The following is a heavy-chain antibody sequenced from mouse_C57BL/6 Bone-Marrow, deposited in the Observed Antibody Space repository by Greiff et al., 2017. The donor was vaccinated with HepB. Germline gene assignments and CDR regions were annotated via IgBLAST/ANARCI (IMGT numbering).Heavy chain of an antibody. V-gene: IGHV2-6-1*01. CDR1: GFSLTSYG. CDR3: ARHRSGEGYAMDY. CDR2: IWSDGST. Sequence: VKLMESGPGLVAPSQSLSITCTVSGFSLTSYGVHWVRQPPGKGLEWLVVIWSDGSTTYNSALKSRLSISKDNSKSQVFLKMNSLQTDDTAMYYCARHRSGEGYAMDYWGQGTSVTVSS. J-gene: IGHJ4*01.